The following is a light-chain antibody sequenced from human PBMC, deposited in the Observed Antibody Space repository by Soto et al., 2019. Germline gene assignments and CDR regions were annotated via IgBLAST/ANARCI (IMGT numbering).Light chain of an antibody. CDR3: QQFDIYPLT. J-gene: IGKJ4*01. Sequence: AIQLTQSPSSLSASVGDRVTITCRASQGISSALAWYYQKPGKAPKLLIYDASSLESGVPSRFSGSGSGTDFTLAISSLQPEDFATYYCQQFDIYPLTFGGGTKVEIK. CDR1: QGISSA. V-gene: IGKV1-13*02. CDR2: DAS.